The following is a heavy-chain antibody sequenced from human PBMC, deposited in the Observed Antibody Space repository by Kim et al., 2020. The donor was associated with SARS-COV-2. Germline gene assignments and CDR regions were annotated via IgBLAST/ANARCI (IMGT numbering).Heavy chain of an antibody. CDR1: GGSFSGYY. CDR2: INHSGST. D-gene: IGHD3-22*01. Sequence: SETLSLTCAVYGGSFSGYYWSWIRQPPGKGLEWIGEINHSGSTNYNPSLKSRVTISVDTSKNQFSLKLSSVTAADTAVYYCARLPTPLVVGRLGYFDLWGRGTLVTVSS. CDR3: ARLPTPLVVGRLGYFDL. V-gene: IGHV4-34*01. J-gene: IGHJ2*01.